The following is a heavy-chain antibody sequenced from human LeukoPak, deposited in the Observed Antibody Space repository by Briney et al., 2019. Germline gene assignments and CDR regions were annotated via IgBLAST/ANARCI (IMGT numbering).Heavy chain of an antibody. D-gene: IGHD1-26*01. Sequence: GGSLRLSCAASGFTVSSNYMSWVRQAPGKGLEWVSVIYSGGSTYYADSVKGRFTISRDNSKNTLYLQMNSLRAEDTAVYYCARMESGGELPYFDYWGQGTLVTVSS. CDR1: GFTVSSNY. J-gene: IGHJ4*02. CDR3: ARMESGGELPYFDY. CDR2: IYSGGST. V-gene: IGHV3-66*01.